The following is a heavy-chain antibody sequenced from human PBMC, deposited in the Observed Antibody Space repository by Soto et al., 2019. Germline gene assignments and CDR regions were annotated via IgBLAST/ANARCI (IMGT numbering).Heavy chain of an antibody. J-gene: IGHJ4*02. CDR2: IYPGDSDT. V-gene: IGHV5-51*01. CDR1: GYSFTSYW. CDR3: ARPQPGIAAAGIFGEFDY. D-gene: IGHD6-13*01. Sequence: GESLKISCKGSGYSFTSYWIGWVRQMPGKGLEWMGIIYPGDSDTRYSPSFQGQVTISADKSISTAYLQWSSLKASDTAMYYCARPQPGIAAAGIFGEFDYWGQGTLVTVSS.